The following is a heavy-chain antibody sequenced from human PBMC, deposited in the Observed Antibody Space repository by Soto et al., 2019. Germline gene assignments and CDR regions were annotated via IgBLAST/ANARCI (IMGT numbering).Heavy chain of an antibody. V-gene: IGHV1-18*01. CDR1: GYTFSSYG. CDR3: ARDWYPRFDP. CDR2: INPSSGET. J-gene: IGHJ5*02. D-gene: IGHD6-13*01. Sequence: QIRLVQSGGEVRTPGASVKVSCKASGYTFSSYGITWVRQAPGQGLEWLGWINPSSGETNYAQKFQGRVTVTTDTSTTTGYMELRNLSFDDPSVYCCARDWYPRFDPWGQGTLVTVSS.